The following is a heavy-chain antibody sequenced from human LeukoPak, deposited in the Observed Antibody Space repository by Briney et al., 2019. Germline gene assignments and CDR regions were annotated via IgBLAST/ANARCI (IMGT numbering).Heavy chain of an antibody. CDR2: IYPGDSDT. Sequence: GESLKISCKGSGYSFTSYGIGWVRQMPGKGLEWMGIIYPGDSDTRYSPSFQGQVTISADKSISTAYLQWSSLKASDTAMYYCARRREYSSSSGNWFDPWGQGTLVTVSS. J-gene: IGHJ5*02. CDR1: GYSFTSYG. D-gene: IGHD6-6*01. V-gene: IGHV5-51*01. CDR3: ARRREYSSSSGNWFDP.